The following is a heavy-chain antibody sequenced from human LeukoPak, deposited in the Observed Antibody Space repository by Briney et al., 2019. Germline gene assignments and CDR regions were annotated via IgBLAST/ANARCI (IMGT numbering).Heavy chain of an antibody. J-gene: IGHJ4*02. Sequence: GESLKISCKASGYNFITNWIGWVRQMPGKGLEWMGIIYPGDSDTRYSPSFQGQVTISADTSISTAYQQWSSLKASDTAMYYCARRRSYTSSLIDYWGQGTLVTVSS. CDR1: GYNFITNW. D-gene: IGHD6-13*01. CDR3: ARRRSYTSSLIDY. V-gene: IGHV5-51*01. CDR2: IYPGDSDT.